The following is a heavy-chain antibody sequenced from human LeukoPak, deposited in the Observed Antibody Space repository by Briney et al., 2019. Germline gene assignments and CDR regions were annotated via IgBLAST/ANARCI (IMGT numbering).Heavy chain of an antibody. Sequence: SETLSLTCTVSGGSISDYYWSWVRQPPGKGLEGIGYIYYSGSTNYNPSLKSRVTISLDTSKNQFSLELISATAADTAVYYCARTARGSTRTWDYWGQGTLVTVSS. D-gene: IGHD3-10*01. J-gene: IGHJ4*02. V-gene: IGHV4-59*01. CDR3: ARTARGSTRTWDY. CDR1: GGSISDYY. CDR2: IYYSGST.